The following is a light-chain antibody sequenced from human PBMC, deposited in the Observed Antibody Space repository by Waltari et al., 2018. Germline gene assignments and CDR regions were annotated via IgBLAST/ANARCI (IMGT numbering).Light chain of an antibody. J-gene: IGLJ3*02. CDR3: CSDVGDDSVL. CDR1: TNDVGNFNL. Sequence: QSALTQPASVSGSPGQSITISCTATTNDVGNFNLVSWYQQHPGRAPNLIVYEVTKRPSGVSDLFAGSKPGNTASRTISGIQAEDESDYYCCSDVGDDSVLFGGGTKVTVL. CDR2: EVT. V-gene: IGLV2-23*02.